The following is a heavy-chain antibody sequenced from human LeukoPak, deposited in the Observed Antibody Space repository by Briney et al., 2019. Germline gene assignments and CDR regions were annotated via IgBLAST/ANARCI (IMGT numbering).Heavy chain of an antibody. CDR3: ARTQYYGSGRWFDP. V-gene: IGHV4-39*01. D-gene: IGHD3-10*01. Sequence: SETLSLTCTVSGGSISSSSYYWGWIRQPPGKGLEWIGSIYYSGSTYYNPSLKSRVTISVDTSKNQFSLKLSSVTAADTAVYYCARTQYYGSGRWFDPCGQGTLVTVSS. CDR2: IYYSGST. J-gene: IGHJ5*02. CDR1: GGSISSSSYY.